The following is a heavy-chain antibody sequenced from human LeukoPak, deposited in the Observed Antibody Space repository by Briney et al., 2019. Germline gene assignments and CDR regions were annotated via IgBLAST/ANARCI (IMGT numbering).Heavy chain of an antibody. D-gene: IGHD1-26*01. CDR1: GGTFSSYA. Sequence: GASVKVSCKASGGTFSSYAISWVRQAPGQGLEWMGIINPSGGSTSYAQKFQGRVTMTRDTSTSTVYMELSSLRSEDTAVYYCARDGNGSWYFDYWGQGTLVTVSS. CDR2: INPSGGST. J-gene: IGHJ4*02. V-gene: IGHV1-46*01. CDR3: ARDGNGSWYFDY.